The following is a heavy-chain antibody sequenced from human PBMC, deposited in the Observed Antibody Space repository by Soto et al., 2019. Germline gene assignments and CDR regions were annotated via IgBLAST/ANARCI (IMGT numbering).Heavy chain of an antibody. CDR2: ISYDGSNK. J-gene: IGHJ6*02. Sequence: GGSLRLSCAASGFTFSSYAMHWVRQAPGKGLEWVAVISYDGSNKYYADSVKGRFTISRDNSKNTLYLQMNSLRAEDTAVYYCARDGMRIQLWARYYYYYYGMDVWGQGTTVTVSS. V-gene: IGHV3-30-3*01. CDR1: GFTFSSYA. D-gene: IGHD5-18*01. CDR3: ARDGMRIQLWARYYYYYYGMDV.